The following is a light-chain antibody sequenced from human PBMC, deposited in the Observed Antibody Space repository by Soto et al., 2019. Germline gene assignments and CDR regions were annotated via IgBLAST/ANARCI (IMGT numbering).Light chain of an antibody. CDR1: SSDVGGNKY. V-gene: IGLV2-14*01. Sequence: QSALTQPASVSGSPGQSITISCTGTSSDVGGNKYVSWYQQYPGKVPKLLINMVTNRPSGVSYRFSGSKSGNTASLTISALLAEDEADYFCASSTSDSLYVFGTGTKLTVL. J-gene: IGLJ1*01. CDR2: MVT. CDR3: ASSTSDSLYV.